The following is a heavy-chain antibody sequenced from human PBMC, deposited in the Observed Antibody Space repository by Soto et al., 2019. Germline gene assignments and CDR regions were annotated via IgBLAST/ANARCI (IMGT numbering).Heavy chain of an antibody. CDR2: IGTAGDT. D-gene: IGHD2-21*02. V-gene: IGHV3-13*01. Sequence: EVQLVESGGGLVQPGGSLRLSCAASGFTFSSYDMHWVRQATGKGLEWVSAIGTAGDTYYPGSVKGRFTISRENAKNSLYLQMNSLRAEDTAVYYCARGSGAYCGGDCPQFNWFYPWGQGTLVTVSS. CDR1: GFTFSSYD. J-gene: IGHJ5*02. CDR3: ARGSGAYCGGDCPQFNWFYP.